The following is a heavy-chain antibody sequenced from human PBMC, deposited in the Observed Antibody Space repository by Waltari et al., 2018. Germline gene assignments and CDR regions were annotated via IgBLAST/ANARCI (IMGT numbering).Heavy chain of an antibody. V-gene: IGHV4-38-2*01. J-gene: IGHJ4*02. D-gene: IGHD1-26*01. CDR3: ARQGGSYCGPFDY. CDR2: IYHSGST. Sequence: QVQLQESGPGLVKPSETLSLTCAVSGYSISSGYYWGWIRQPPGKGLEWIGSIYHSGSTYYNPSLKSRVTISVDTSKNQFSLKLSSLTAADTAVYYCARQGGSYCGPFDYWGQGTLVTVSS. CDR1: GYSISSGYY.